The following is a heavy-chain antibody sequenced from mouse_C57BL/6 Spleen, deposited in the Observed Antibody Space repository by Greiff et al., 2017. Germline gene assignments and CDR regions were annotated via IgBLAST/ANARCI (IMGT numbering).Heavy chain of an antibody. J-gene: IGHJ1*03. Sequence: QVQLQQPGAELVKPGASVKMSCKASGYTFTSYWITWVKQRPGQGLEWIGDLYPGSGSTNYNEKFKSKATLTVDTSSSTAYMQLSSLTSEDSAVYYCARCDSSYWYFDVWGTGTTVTVSS. D-gene: IGHD1-1*01. CDR1: GYTFTSYW. CDR2: LYPGSGST. CDR3: ARCDSSYWYFDV. V-gene: IGHV1-55*01.